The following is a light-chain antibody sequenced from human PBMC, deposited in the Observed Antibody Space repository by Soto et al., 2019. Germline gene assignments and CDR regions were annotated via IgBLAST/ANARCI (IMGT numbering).Light chain of an antibody. CDR2: DAS. Sequence: IQIAQSPSILSASVGARVTVPCRSSQTITNWLAWYQQKPGKAPRLLIYDASSLESWVPSRFSGSGSATEFTLTISSLQSEDFATYYCQQYKSFWTFGQGTKVDIK. CDR1: QTITNW. V-gene: IGKV1-5*01. CDR3: QQYKSFWT. J-gene: IGKJ1*01.